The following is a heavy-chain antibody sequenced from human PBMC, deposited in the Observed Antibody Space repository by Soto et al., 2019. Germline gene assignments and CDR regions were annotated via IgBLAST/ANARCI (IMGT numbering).Heavy chain of an antibody. J-gene: IGHJ4*02. CDR3: AGGDEYYYGSGIFDY. V-gene: IGHV4-39*01. D-gene: IGHD3-10*01. Sequence: QLQLQESGPGLVKPSETLSLTCTVSGGSISSSSYYWGWIRQPPGKGLEWIGSIYYSGSTYYNPSLKSRVTISVDTSKNQFSLKLSSVTAADTAVYYCAGGDEYYYGSGIFDYWGQGTLVTVSS. CDR1: GGSISSSSYY. CDR2: IYYSGST.